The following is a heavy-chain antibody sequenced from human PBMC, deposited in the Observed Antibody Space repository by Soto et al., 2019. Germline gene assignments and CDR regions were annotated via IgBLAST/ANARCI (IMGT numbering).Heavy chain of an antibody. CDR2: INADNGNE. D-gene: IGHD3-3*01. CDR1: GYDFRYYR. Sequence: GASVKVSCKTSGYDFRYYRIDWVRHAPGQRLEWMGWINADNGNEKYSQSFQGRVTLTRDTSTRTVYMELSRLTSDETAVYYCAWAGPTTIFNHWAQGALVTVSS. J-gene: IGHJ4*02. CDR3: AWAGPTTIFNH. V-gene: IGHV1-3*01.